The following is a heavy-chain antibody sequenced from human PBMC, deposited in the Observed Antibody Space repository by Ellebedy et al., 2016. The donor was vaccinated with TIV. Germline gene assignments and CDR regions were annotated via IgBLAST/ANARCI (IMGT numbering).Heavy chain of an antibody. CDR3: ARINRRIGVPGTGYWYLDL. Sequence: MPSETLSLTCTASGGSVVSGTYYWSWIRQTPGKGLEWIAYIYYSGSSYYSPSLKSRASISVDTSKNQFSLKVTSVSAADTAVYYCARINRRIGVPGTGYWYLDLWGQGSLVTVSS. CDR2: IYYSGSS. V-gene: IGHV4-61*01. CDR1: GGSVVSGTYY. D-gene: IGHD6-19*01. J-gene: IGHJ2*01.